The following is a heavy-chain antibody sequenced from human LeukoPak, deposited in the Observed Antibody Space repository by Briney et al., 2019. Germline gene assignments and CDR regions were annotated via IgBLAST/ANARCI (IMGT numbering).Heavy chain of an antibody. V-gene: IGHV4-34*01. CDR1: GGSFSGYY. CDR3: ARTWDYYDSRGCVDY. Sequence: SETLSLTCAVYGGSFSGYYWSWIRQPPGKGLEWIGEINHSGSTNYNPSLKSRVTISVDTSKNQFSLKLSSVTAADTAVYDCARTWDYYDSRGCVDYWGQGTLVTVSS. D-gene: IGHD3-22*01. J-gene: IGHJ4*02. CDR2: INHSGST.